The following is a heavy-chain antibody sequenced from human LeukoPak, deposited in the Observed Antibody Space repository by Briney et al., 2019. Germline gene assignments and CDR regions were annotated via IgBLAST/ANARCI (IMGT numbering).Heavy chain of an antibody. J-gene: IGHJ6*03. CDR2: INWNGGST. V-gene: IGHV3-20*04. CDR3: ARVAPAASSYYYYMDV. D-gene: IGHD2-2*01. Sequence: GGSLRLSCAASGFTFDDYGMGWVRQAPGKGLEWVSGINWNGGSTGYADSVKGRFTISRDNAKNSLYLQMNSLRAEDTALYYCARVAPAASSYYYYMDVWGKGTTVNVSS. CDR1: GFTFDDYG.